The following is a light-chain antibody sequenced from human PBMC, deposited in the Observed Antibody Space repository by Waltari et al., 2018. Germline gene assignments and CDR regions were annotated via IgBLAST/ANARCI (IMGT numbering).Light chain of an antibody. Sequence: EIVLTQSPGTLSLSPGERATLPCWASQSVGGSLAWYQQKPGQAPRLLIYGASSRATGIPDRFSGSGSGTVFSLSISRLEPEDFAVYYCQHYVRLPVTFGQGTKVEIK. CDR2: GAS. CDR1: QSVGGS. CDR3: QHYVRLPVT. V-gene: IGKV3-20*01. J-gene: IGKJ1*01.